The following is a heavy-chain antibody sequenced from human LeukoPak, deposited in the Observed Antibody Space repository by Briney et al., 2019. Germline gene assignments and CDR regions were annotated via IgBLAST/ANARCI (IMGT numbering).Heavy chain of an antibody. CDR2: ISGYNGHT. CDR1: GYTFTSYG. D-gene: IGHD4-17*01. CDR3: ARGDRGESWFDP. J-gene: IGHJ5*02. Sequence: ASVKVSCKASGYTFTSYGISWVRQAPGQGLEWMGWISGYNGHTNYAQKLQGRVTMTTDTSTSTAYMDLRSLRSDDTAVYYCARGDRGESWFDPWGQGTLVTVSS. V-gene: IGHV1-18*01.